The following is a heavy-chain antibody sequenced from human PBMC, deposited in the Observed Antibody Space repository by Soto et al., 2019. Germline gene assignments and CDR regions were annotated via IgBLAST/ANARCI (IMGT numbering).Heavy chain of an antibody. CDR2: IYTSGST. CDR3: ASETGYYDSSGYYYGADLFDY. J-gene: IGHJ4*02. V-gene: IGHV4-4*07. Sequence: SETLSLTCTVSCDSISSYYWSWIRQPAGKGLEWIGRIYTSGSTNYNPSLKSRVTMSVDTSKNQFSLKLSSVTAADTAVYYCASETGYYDSSGYYYGADLFDYWGQGTLVTVSS. CDR1: CDSISSYY. D-gene: IGHD3-22*01.